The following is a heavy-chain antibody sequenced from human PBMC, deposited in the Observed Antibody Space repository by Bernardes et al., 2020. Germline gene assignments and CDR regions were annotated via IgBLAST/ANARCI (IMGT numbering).Heavy chain of an antibody. CDR1: GFTFSSYA. V-gene: IGHV3-23*01. Sequence: GGSLRLSCAASGFTFSSYAMSWVRQAPGKGLEWVSAISGSGGSTYYADSVKGRFTISRDNSKNTLYLQMNSLRAEDTAVYYCAKYLRYYDILTGYIPQGYFDYWGQGTLVTVSS. D-gene: IGHD3-9*01. CDR2: ISGSGGST. J-gene: IGHJ4*02. CDR3: AKYLRYYDILTGYIPQGYFDY.